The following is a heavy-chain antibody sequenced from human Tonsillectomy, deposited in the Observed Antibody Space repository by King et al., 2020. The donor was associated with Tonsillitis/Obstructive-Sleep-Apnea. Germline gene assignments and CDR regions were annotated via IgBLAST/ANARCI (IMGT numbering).Heavy chain of an antibody. CDR2: ISTNGGST. J-gene: IGHJ4*02. V-gene: IGHV3-64D*06. D-gene: IGHD6-19*01. CDR3: VKDRLYSSGWFEQLYYFDY. Sequence: VQLVESGGGLVQPGGSLRLSCSASGFTFSSYAMHWVRQAPGKGLEYVSAISTNGGSTYYADSVKGRFTISRDNSKNTLYLQMSSLRAEDAAVYYCVKDRLYSSGWFEQLYYFDYWGQGTLVTVSS. CDR1: GFTFSSYA.